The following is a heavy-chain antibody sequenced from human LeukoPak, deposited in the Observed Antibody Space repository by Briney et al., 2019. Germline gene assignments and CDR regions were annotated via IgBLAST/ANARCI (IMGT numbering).Heavy chain of an antibody. J-gene: IGHJ6*02. CDR1: GGSINNYY. Sequence: SETLSLTCTVSGGSINNYYWGWIRQPPGKGLEWIGSIYYSGSTYYNPSLKSRVTMSVDTSKNQFSLKLSSVTAADTAVYYCARQGYCTNGVCYTVYYYYGMDVWGQGTTVTVSS. D-gene: IGHD2-8*01. CDR3: ARQGYCTNGVCYTVYYYYGMDV. V-gene: IGHV4-39*01. CDR2: IYYSGST.